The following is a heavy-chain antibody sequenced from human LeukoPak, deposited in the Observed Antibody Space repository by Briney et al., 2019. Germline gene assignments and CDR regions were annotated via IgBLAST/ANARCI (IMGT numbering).Heavy chain of an antibody. CDR3: AKAHYGSGSYLSDY. CDR1: GFTFNSYA. J-gene: IGHJ4*02. Sequence: GGSLRLSCAASGFTFNSYAMSWVRQAPGKGLEWVSAISGSGGSTYYADSVKGRLTISRDNSKNTLYLQMNSLRGEDTAVYYCAKAHYGSGSYLSDYWGQGTLVTVSS. D-gene: IGHD3-10*01. CDR2: ISGSGGST. V-gene: IGHV3-23*01.